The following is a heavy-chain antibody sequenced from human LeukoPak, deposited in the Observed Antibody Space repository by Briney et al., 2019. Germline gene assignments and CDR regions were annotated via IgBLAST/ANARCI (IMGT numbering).Heavy chain of an antibody. CDR3: ARAVSYTGMDV. D-gene: IGHD3-10*01. CDR2: INPSGGNP. J-gene: IGHJ6*02. CDR1: GYTFTNYY. Sequence: ASVKVSCKTSGYTFTNYYIHWVRQAPGQGLEWVGMINPSGGNPSSAQKFQGRLSMTRDTSTSTVYLALSSLRSDDTAVYYCARAVSYTGMDVWGQGTTVTVSS. V-gene: IGHV1-46*01.